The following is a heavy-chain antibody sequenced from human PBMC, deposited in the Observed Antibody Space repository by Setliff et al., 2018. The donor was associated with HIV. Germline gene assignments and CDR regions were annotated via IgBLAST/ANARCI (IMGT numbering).Heavy chain of an antibody. V-gene: IGHV1-8*02. CDR1: GYTLTTYD. D-gene: IGHD4-4*01. CDR3: SRGLRQNRSNSDVFDV. J-gene: IGHJ3*01. CDR2: MNPNSGNT. Sequence: ASVKVSCKASGYTLTTYDINWVRQATGQGLEWMGWMNPNSGNTGYAERFQGRVTMTRDTSISTVYMELTSPRYEDMAVYYCSRGLRQNRSNSDVFDVWGQGTVVTVSS.